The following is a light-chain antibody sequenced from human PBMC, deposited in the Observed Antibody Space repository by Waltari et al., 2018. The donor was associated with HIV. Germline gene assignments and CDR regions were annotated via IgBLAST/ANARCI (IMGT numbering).Light chain of an antibody. CDR1: LSNIGSNS. J-gene: IGLJ3*02. Sequence: QSVLSQPPSAPGTPGQRVTLSCSGGLSNIGSNSVYWYQQFSGMAPKLVIFRNDQRPPEVHDRFTGSKSGTSASLIITGLQSEDESDYYCAVWDDKLGAWLFGGGTRVTV. V-gene: IGLV1-47*01. CDR2: RND. CDR3: AVWDDKLGAWL.